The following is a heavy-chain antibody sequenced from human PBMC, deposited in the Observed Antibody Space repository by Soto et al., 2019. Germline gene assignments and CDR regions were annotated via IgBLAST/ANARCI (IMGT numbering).Heavy chain of an antibody. Sequence: EVQLVESGGGLVQPGGSLRLSCAASGFTFSSYAMHWVRQAPGKGLAYVSVITSNGGNTDYASSVKGRFTISRDNSKNTLYLQMGSLRAEDMAVYYCARRIQFGYGMDVWGQGTTVTVSS. V-gene: IGHV3-64*01. CDR1: GFTFSSYA. CDR2: ITSNGGNT. CDR3: ARRIQFGYGMDV. D-gene: IGHD3-16*01. J-gene: IGHJ6*02.